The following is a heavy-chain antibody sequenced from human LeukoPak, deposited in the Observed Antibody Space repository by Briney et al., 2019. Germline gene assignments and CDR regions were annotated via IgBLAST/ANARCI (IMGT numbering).Heavy chain of an antibody. Sequence: PSETLSLTCTVSGDSISSGNYYWTWIRQPAGKGLEWIGRIYTSGSTNYNPSLKSRVTISVDTSKNQFSLKLSSVTAADTAVYYCARDDGDYWGQGTLVTVSS. V-gene: IGHV4-61*02. J-gene: IGHJ4*02. CDR2: IYTSGST. CDR1: GDSISSGNYY. CDR3: ARDDGDY.